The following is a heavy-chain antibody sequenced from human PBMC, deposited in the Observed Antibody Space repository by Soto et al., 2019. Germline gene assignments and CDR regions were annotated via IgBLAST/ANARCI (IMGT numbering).Heavy chain of an antibody. V-gene: IGHV3-48*02. Sequence: VGSLRLSCAASGFTFSTYSMNWVRQAPGKGLEWVSYISSSSTTIYYADSVKGRFTIFRDNAKNSLYLQLNSLRDEDTAVYYCARSPYYYDSSNYYGYWGQGTLVTVSS. CDR2: ISSSSTTI. D-gene: IGHD3-22*01. CDR3: ARSPYYYDSSNYYGY. CDR1: GFTFSTYS. J-gene: IGHJ4*02.